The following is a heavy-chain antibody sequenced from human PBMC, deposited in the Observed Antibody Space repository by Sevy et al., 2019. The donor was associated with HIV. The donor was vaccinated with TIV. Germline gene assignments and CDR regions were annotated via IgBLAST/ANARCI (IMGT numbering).Heavy chain of an antibody. CDR1: GGSISSSSYY. Sequence: SDTLSLTCTVSGGSISSSSYYWGWIRQPPGKGLEWIGSIYYSGSTYYNPSLKSRVTISVDTSKNQFSLKLSSVTAADTAVYYCATQGYCSSTSCYFFSYYYYYMDVWGKGTTVTVSS. CDR2: IYYSGST. J-gene: IGHJ6*03. D-gene: IGHD2-2*01. V-gene: IGHV4-39*01. CDR3: ATQGYCSSTSCYFFSYYYYYMDV.